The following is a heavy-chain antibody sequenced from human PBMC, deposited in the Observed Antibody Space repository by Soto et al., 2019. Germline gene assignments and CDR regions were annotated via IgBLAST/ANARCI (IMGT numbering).Heavy chain of an antibody. CDR3: ARDNDRPQLGGNYYYILDV. CDR1: GYTFTSYG. CDR2: ISAYNGNT. Sequence: GASVKVSCKASGYTFTSYGISWVRQAPGQGLEWMGWISAYNGNTNYAQKFQGRVTITADESTSTTYMELSGLRSDDTAVYYCARDNDRPQLGGNYYYILDVWGHGTAVTVSS. J-gene: IGHJ6*02. V-gene: IGHV1-18*01. D-gene: IGHD1-1*01.